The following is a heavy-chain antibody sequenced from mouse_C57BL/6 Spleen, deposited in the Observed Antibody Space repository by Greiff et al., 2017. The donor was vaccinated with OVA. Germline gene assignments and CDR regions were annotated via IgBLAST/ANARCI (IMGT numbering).Heavy chain of an antibody. CDR2: IYPGDGDT. J-gene: IGHJ4*01. Sequence: QVQPKESGAELVKPGASVKISCKASGYAFSSYWMNWVKQRPGKGLEWIGQIYPGDGDTNYNGKFKGKATLTADKSSSTAYMQLSSLTSEDSAVYFCASYYGYDGYAMDYWGQGTSVTVSS. CDR1: GYAFSSYW. V-gene: IGHV1-80*01. D-gene: IGHD2-2*01. CDR3: ASYYGYDGYAMDY.